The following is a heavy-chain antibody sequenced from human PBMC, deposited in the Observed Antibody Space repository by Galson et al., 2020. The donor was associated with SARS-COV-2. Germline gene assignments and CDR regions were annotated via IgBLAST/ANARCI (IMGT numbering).Heavy chain of an antibody. V-gene: IGHV3-30*18. CDR1: GFTFSSYG. J-gene: IGHJ6*02. CDR2: ISYDGSNK. Sequence: GESLKISCAASGFTFSSYGMHWVRQAPGKGLEWVAVISYDGSNKYYADSVTGRFTITRDNSKNTLYLQMNSLRAEDTAVYYCAKDYGDYFYEDSYYYDYGMDVWGQGTTVTVSS. CDR3: AKDYGDYFYEDSYYYDYGMDV. D-gene: IGHD4-17*01.